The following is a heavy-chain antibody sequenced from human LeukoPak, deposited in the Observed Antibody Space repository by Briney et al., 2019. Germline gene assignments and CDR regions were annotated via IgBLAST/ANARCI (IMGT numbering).Heavy chain of an antibody. CDR2: IYYSGST. CDR1: GGSISSYY. CDR3: ARIKNWGSRRFDY. V-gene: IGHV4-59*01. Sequence: PSETLSLTCTVSGGSISSYYWSWIRQPPGKGLEWIGYIYYSGSTNYNPSLKSRVTISVDTSKNQFSLKLSSVTAADTAVYYCARIKNWGSRRFDYWGQGTLVTVSS. J-gene: IGHJ4*02. D-gene: IGHD7-27*01.